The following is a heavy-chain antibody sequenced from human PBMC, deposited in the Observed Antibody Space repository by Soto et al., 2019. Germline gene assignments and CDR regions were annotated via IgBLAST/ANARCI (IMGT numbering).Heavy chain of an antibody. CDR3: AKARPPDIVVVVAASKPVDY. V-gene: IGHV3-23*01. J-gene: IGHJ4*02. D-gene: IGHD2-15*01. CDR2: ISGSGGST. CDR1: GFTFSSYA. Sequence: VPLLESGGGLVQPGGSLRLSCAASGFTFSSYAMSWVRQAPGKGLEWVSAISGSGGSTYYADSVKGRFTISRDNSKNTLYLQMNSLRAEDTAVYYCAKARPPDIVVVVAASKPVDYWGQGTLVTVSS.